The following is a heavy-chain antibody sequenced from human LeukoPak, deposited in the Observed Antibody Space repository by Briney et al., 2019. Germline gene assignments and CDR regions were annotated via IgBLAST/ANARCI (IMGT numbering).Heavy chain of an antibody. D-gene: IGHD2-2*01. V-gene: IGHV1-18*04. CDR2: ISAYNGNT. CDR1: GYTFTSYG. CDR3: ARAGGVVVPAAIFDY. Sequence: GASVKVSCKASGYTFTSYGISWVRQAPGQGLEWMGWISAYNGNTNYAQELQGRVTMTTDTSTSTAYMELRSLRSDDTAVYYCARAGGVVVPAAIFDYWGQGTLVTVSS. J-gene: IGHJ4*02.